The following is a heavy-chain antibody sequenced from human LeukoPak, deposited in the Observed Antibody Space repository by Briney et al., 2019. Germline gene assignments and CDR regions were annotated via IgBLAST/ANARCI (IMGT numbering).Heavy chain of an antibody. CDR2: ISGSAYST. CDR1: GFTFSSYA. Sequence: GGSLRLSCTASGFTFSSYAMSWVRQAPGKGLEWVSAISGSAYSTYYADSVKGHFTISRDNSKNTLYLQMNSLRAEDTAVYYCAKETVAAPPIDCWGQGTLVTVSS. CDR3: AKETVAAPPIDC. V-gene: IGHV3-23*01. D-gene: IGHD6-19*01. J-gene: IGHJ4*02.